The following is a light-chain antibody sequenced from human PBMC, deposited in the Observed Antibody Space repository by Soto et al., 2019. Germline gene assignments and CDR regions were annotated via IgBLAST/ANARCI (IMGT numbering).Light chain of an antibody. CDR3: QQYYSLPLT. V-gene: IGKV4-1*01. Sequence: DIVMSQSPDSLAASLGERATINCKSSQSVLYDSNNKNYLAWYQQKPGQPPKLLIYWASMRESGVPDRFSGSRSGTDFTLTITSLQAEDVAVYYCQQYYSLPLTFGGGTKVEIK. CDR1: QSVLYDSNNKNY. CDR2: WAS. J-gene: IGKJ4*01.